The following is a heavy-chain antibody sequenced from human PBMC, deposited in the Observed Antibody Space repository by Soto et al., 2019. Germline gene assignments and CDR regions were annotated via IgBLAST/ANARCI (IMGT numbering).Heavy chain of an antibody. J-gene: IGHJ5*02. CDR2: ISHDGSQQ. Sequence: VQLVESGGGVVQPGRSLRLSCAASGFTFSNYGMHWVRQTPGKGLEWLTVISHDGSQQHYADSVKGRFAISRDNSTNTLYLHMTTLRAEDTSVYFCAIELPVTARSWPCSWGPGTLVVVSS. D-gene: IGHD2-21*02. CDR3: AIELPVTARSWPCS. CDR1: GFTFSNYG. V-gene: IGHV3-30*03.